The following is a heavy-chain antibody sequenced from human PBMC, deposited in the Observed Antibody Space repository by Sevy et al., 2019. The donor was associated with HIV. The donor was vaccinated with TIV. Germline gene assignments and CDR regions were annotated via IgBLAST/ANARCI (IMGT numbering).Heavy chain of an antibody. J-gene: IGHJ6*03. CDR2: ISGSGSRT. Sequence: GESLKISCAVSGFSFDSYGMTWVRQAPGKGLEWVSGISGSGSRTYYADSVKGRFIISRDNSKNTLDLQMNSLRSEETAIDCWGKGGGGHYDPDEIGYYFYYYNMDVWGKGTTVTVSS. CDR3: GKGGGGHYDPDEIGYYFYYYNMDV. V-gene: IGHV3-23*01. D-gene: IGHD3-22*01. CDR1: GFSFDSYG.